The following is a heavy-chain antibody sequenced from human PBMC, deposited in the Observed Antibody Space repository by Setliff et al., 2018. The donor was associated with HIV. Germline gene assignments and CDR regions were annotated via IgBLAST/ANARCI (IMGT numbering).Heavy chain of an antibody. CDR1: GGPLSGHY. D-gene: IGHD6-6*01. Sequence: PSETLSLTCAVYGGPLSGHYWSWIRQPPGQGLEWIGETSHSGKTNYNPSLKSRVTISIDTSKNQFSLRLTSVTAADTALYYCARAQIAAPRPYEYWGQGTLVTVSS. J-gene: IGHJ4*02. V-gene: IGHV4-34*01. CDR2: TSHSGKT. CDR3: ARAQIAAPRPYEY.